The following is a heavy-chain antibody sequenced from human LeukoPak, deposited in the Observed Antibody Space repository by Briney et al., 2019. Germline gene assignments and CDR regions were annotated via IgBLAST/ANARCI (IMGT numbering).Heavy chain of an antibody. CDR3: AESGYDLADY. D-gene: IGHD5-12*01. CDR1: GHSISSGYY. Sequence: SETLSLTCTVSGHSISSGYYWGWIRQPPGKGLEWIGSIYHSGTTYYNPSLKSRVTISVDTSKNQFSLKLSSVTAADTAVYYCAESGYDLADYWGQGTLVTVSS. CDR2: IYHSGTT. J-gene: IGHJ4*02. V-gene: IGHV4-38-2*02.